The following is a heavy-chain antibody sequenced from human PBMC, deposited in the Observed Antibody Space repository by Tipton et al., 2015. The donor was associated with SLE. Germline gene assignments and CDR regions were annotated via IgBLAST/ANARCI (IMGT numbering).Heavy chain of an antibody. J-gene: IGHJ4*02. Sequence: SLRLSCAASGFTFSSFWMSWVRQPPGKGLECVAVISYDGSNKYYADSVKGRFTISRDNSKNTLYLQMNSLRAEDTAVYYCAREGDWNYVGPFDYWGQGTLVTVSS. CDR2: ISYDGSNK. CDR1: GFTFSSFW. CDR3: AREGDWNYVGPFDY. D-gene: IGHD1-7*01. V-gene: IGHV3-30*03.